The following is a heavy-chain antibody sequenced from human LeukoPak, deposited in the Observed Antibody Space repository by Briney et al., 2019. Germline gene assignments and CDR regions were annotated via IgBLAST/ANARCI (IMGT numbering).Heavy chain of an antibody. CDR3: ARDWGGKDY. CDR2: INSSSSYI. V-gene: IGHV3-21*01. Sequence: GGSLRLSCAASGFTFSSYSMNWVRQAPGKGLEWVSSINSSSSYIYYADSVKGRFTISRDNAKNSLYLQMNSLRAEDTAVYYCARDWGGKDYWGQGTLVTVSS. J-gene: IGHJ4*02. CDR1: GFTFSSYS. D-gene: IGHD3-16*01.